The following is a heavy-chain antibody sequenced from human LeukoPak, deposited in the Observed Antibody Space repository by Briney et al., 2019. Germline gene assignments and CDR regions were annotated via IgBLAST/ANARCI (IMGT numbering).Heavy chain of an antibody. CDR3: AREIADYDFWSGYSANYYYGMDV. J-gene: IGHJ6*02. CDR2: ISSSGSTI. D-gene: IGHD3-3*01. CDR1: GFTFSDYY. Sequence: GGSLRLSCAASGFTFSDYYMSWIRQAPGKGLEWVSYISSSGSTIYYADSVKGRFTISRDNAKNSLYLQMNSLRAEDTAVYYCAREIADYDFWSGYSANYYYGMDVWGQGTTVTVSS. V-gene: IGHV3-11*01.